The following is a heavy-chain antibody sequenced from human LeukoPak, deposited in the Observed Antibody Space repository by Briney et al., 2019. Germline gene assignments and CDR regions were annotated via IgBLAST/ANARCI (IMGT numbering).Heavy chain of an antibody. V-gene: IGHV4-61*10. CDR2: VNHSGRV. D-gene: IGHD6-19*01. CDR1: GGSISSGSYY. CDR3: ASSSSGWSDY. J-gene: IGHJ4*02. Sequence: SETLSLTCTVSGGSISSGSYYWSWIRQPAGKGLEWIGEVNHSGRVNYNPSLKSRVTISADTSKKQFSLKLSSVTAADTAVYYCASSSSGWSDYWGQGTLVTVSS.